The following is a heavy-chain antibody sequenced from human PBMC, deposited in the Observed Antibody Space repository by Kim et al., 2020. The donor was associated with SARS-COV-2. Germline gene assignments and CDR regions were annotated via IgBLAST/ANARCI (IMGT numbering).Heavy chain of an antibody. J-gene: IGHJ4*02. D-gene: IGHD2-2*01. CDR3: ARGRGSTGSYFDS. V-gene: IGHV3-30*03. Sequence: FSVDSVKGRFTICRDNSKNTLSLQMSSLSPEDTAVYYCARGRGSTGSYFDSWGQGTLVTVSS.